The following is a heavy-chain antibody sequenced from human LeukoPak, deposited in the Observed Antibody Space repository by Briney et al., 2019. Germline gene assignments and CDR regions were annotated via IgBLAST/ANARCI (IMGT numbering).Heavy chain of an antibody. CDR2: IIPIFGTA. D-gene: IGHD3-22*01. J-gene: IGHJ6*03. V-gene: IGHV1-69*13. CDR3: AREYYYDSSRQDGYYYMDV. CDR1: GGAFSSYA. Sequence: SVKVSCKASGGAFSSYAISWVRQAPGQGLEWMGGIIPIFGTANYAQKFQGRVTITADESTSTAYMELSSPRSEDTAVYYCAREYYYDSSRQDGYYYMDVWGKGTTVTVSS.